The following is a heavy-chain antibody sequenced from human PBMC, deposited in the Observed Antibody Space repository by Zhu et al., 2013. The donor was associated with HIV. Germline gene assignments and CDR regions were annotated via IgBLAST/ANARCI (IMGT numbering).Heavy chain of an antibody. CDR3: AREPFNRYGGNSLFDY. V-gene: IGHV1-2*02. CDR1: GTLLQEHL. Sequence: QVQLVQSGAEVRKPGASVKVSCKAPGTLLQEHLWGHSGPEWMGWINPKSGGTNYPQKFQGRVTMTRDTSINTAHMELSSLRSGDTAVYYCAREPFNRYGGNSLFDYWGQGSLVIVSS. D-gene: IGHD4-17*01. CDR2: INPKSGGT. J-gene: IGHJ4*02.